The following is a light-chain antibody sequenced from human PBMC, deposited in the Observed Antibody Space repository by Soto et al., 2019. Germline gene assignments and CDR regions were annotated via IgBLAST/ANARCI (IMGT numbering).Light chain of an antibody. V-gene: IGKV3-20*01. J-gene: IGKJ4*02. CDR3: QHYQTFLPLT. CDR1: QRVCSSY. CDR2: GAS. Sequence: EIVLTQSPGTLSLSPGEIATLSFSASQRVCSSYLAWYQQKLGQAPRLLIYGASSRATGIPDRFSGSGSGTDFTLTISRLEPEDFGVYYCQHYQTFLPLTFGGGTKVDIK.